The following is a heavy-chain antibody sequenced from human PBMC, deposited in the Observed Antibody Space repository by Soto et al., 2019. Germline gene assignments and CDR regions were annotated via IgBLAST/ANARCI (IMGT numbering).Heavy chain of an antibody. Sequence: GGSLRLSCSASGFIFSESTIYWVRQVPGKGLEAISAVSTSGRSTYYADSVKDRFTISRDNSKNTLFLQMGSLRPEDTAIYYCVKQAHGLDGVAFDYWGQGTQVTV. CDR1: GFIFSEST. J-gene: IGHJ4*02. D-gene: IGHD2-15*01. V-gene: IGHV3-64D*06. CDR3: VKQAHGLDGVAFDY. CDR2: VSTSGRST.